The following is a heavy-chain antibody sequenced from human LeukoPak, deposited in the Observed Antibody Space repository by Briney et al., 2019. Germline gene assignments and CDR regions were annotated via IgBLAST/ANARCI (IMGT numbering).Heavy chain of an antibody. CDR2: K. CDR3: AKALTGYRSSREIDY. Sequence: GGSLRLSCAASGFTFSNYGIHWVRQAPGKGLEWVAIKYYADSVKGRFTISRDNSKNTLYLQMNSLRAEDTAVYYCAKALTGYRSSREIDYWGQGTLVTVSS. D-gene: IGHD6-13*01. J-gene: IGHJ4*02. CDR1: GFTFSNYG. V-gene: IGHV3-30*02.